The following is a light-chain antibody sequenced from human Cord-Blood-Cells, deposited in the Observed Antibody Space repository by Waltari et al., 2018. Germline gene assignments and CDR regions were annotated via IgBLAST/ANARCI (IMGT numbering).Light chain of an antibody. CDR2: DAS. CDR3: QQYDNLYT. V-gene: IGKV1-33*01. J-gene: IGKJ2*01. Sequence: DIQMTQSPSSLSASVGDSVTITCQASQDISNYLNWYQQKPGKAPKLLIYDASNLETGVPSRFSGSGSGTDFTFTISSLQPEDIATYYCQQYDNLYTFGQGTKLEIE. CDR1: QDISNY.